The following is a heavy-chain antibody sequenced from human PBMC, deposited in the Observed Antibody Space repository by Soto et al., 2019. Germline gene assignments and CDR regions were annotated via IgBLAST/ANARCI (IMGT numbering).Heavy chain of an antibody. D-gene: IGHD6-6*01. V-gene: IGHV4-39*01. Sequence: PSETLSLTCNVSCCYISSSSYYWGWIRQPPGKGLEWIGSIYYSGSTYYNPSLKSRVTISVDTSKNQFSLKLSSVTAADTAVYYCARHEDDSSSAYYYYMDVWGKGTTVTVSS. CDR2: IYYSGST. CDR3: ARHEDDSSSAYYYYMDV. J-gene: IGHJ6*03. CDR1: CCYISSSSYY.